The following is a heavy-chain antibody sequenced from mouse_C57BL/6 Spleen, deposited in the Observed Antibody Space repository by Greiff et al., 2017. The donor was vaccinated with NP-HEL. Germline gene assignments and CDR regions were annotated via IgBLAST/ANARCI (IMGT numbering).Heavy chain of an antibody. J-gene: IGHJ4*01. Sequence: EVKLVESGGGLVQPGGSLKLSCAASGFTFSDYGMAWVRQAPRKGPEWVAFISNLAYSIYYADTVTGRFTISRENAKNTLYLEMSSLRSEDTAMYYCARGSSGYYAMDYWGQGTSVTVSS. V-gene: IGHV5-15*01. D-gene: IGHD3-2*02. CDR2: ISNLAYSI. CDR1: GFTFSDYG. CDR3: ARGSSGYYAMDY.